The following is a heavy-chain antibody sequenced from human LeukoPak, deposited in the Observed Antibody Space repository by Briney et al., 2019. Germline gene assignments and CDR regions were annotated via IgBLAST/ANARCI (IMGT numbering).Heavy chain of an antibody. Sequence: RESGPTLVKPTQTLRLTCTFSGFSLSTSGMCVSWIRQPPGKALEWLARIDWDDDKYYSTSLKTRLTISKDTSKNQVVLTMTNMDPVDTATYYCARIRMVRGVIVPDYWGQGTLVTVSS. CDR3: ARIRMVRGVIVPDY. V-gene: IGHV2-70*11. CDR2: IDWDDDK. J-gene: IGHJ4*02. D-gene: IGHD3-10*01. CDR1: GFSLSTSGMC.